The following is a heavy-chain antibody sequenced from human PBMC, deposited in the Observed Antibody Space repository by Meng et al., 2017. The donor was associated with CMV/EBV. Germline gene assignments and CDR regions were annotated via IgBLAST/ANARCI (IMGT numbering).Heavy chain of an antibody. CDR3: ASSAYDFWSGYGWFDP. V-gene: IGHV4-39*07. CDR2: IYYSGST. Sequence: SETLSLTCTVSGGSISSSSYYWGWIRQPPGKGLEWIGSIYYSGSTYYNPSLKSRVTISVDTSKNQFSLKLSSVTAADTAVYCCASSAYDFWSGYGWFDPWGQGTLVTVSS. J-gene: IGHJ5*02. CDR1: GGSISSSSYY. D-gene: IGHD3-3*01.